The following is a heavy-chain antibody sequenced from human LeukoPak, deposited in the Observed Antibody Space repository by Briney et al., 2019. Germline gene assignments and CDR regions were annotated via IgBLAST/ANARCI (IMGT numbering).Heavy chain of an antibody. CDR1: GFTVSSNY. V-gene: IGHV3-53*01. D-gene: IGHD5-12*01. Sequence: SGGSLRLSCAASGFTVSSNYMGWVRQAPGKGLEWVSVIYSGGSTYYADSVKGRFTISRDNSKNTLYLQMNSLRAEDTAVYYCARENRQRGYSGYALDYWGQGTLVTVSS. J-gene: IGHJ4*02. CDR3: ARENRQRGYSGYALDY. CDR2: IYSGGST.